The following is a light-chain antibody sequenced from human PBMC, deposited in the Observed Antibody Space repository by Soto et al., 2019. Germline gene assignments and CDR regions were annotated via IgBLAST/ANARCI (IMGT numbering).Light chain of an antibody. CDR3: QHRDNWSYI. J-gene: IGKJ2*01. CDR1: ESVRHY. CDR2: DAS. V-gene: IGKV3-11*01. Sequence: IVLTQSPATLSLSPGERATLSCRASESVRHYVAWYQQKPAQAPRLLIYDASNRPTGIPARFSGSGSGTDYTRTISSLEAEDVAVYYCQHRDNWSYIFGQGTKVEIK.